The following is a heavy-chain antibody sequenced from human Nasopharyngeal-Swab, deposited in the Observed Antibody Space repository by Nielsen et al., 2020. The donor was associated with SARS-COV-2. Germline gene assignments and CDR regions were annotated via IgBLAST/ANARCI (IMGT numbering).Heavy chain of an antibody. CDR2: ISYDGSNK. CDR3: ARERVAWIVVVVAGREFDP. CDR1: GFTFSSYA. D-gene: IGHD2-15*01. J-gene: IGHJ5*02. V-gene: IGHV3-30-3*01. Sequence: GGSLRLSWAAAGFTFSSYAMHWVRQAPGKGLEWVAVISYDGSNKYYADSVKGRFTISRDNSKNTLYLQMNSLRAEDTAVYYCARERVAWIVVVVAGREFDPWGQGTLVTVSS.